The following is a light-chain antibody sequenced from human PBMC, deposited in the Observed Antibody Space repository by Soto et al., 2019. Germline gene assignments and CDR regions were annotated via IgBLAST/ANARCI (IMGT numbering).Light chain of an antibody. Sequence: QSALTQPASVSGSPGQSIAISCIGTSSDVGAYDYVSWYQQHPDRAPKLMVYEVHNRPSGVSNRFSGSKSVNTATLTISGLQPEDEADYYCASPTSSNTRVFGTGTKLTVL. CDR3: ASPTSSNTRV. CDR1: SSDVGAYDY. V-gene: IGLV2-14*03. J-gene: IGLJ1*01. CDR2: EVH.